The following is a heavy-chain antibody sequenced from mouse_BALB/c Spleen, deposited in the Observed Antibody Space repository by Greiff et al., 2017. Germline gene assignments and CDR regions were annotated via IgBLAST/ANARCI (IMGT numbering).Heavy chain of an antibody. Sequence: EVKLLESGPGLVKPSQSLSLTCTVTGYSITSDYAWNWIRQFPGNKLEWMGYISYSGSTSYNPSLKSRISITRDTSKNQFFLQLNSVTTEDTATYDCARRGEYDGFAYWGQGTLVTVSA. CDR2: ISYSGST. J-gene: IGHJ3*01. D-gene: IGHD2-14*01. V-gene: IGHV3-2*02. CDR1: GYSITSDYA. CDR3: ARRGEYDGFAY.